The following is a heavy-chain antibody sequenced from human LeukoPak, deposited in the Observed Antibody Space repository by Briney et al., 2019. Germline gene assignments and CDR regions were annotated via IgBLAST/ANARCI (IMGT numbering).Heavy chain of an antibody. CDR1: GGTFSSYA. D-gene: IGHD2-15*01. CDR2: IIPILGIA. V-gene: IGHV1-69*04. Sequence: ASVKVSCKASGGTFSSYAISWVRQAPGQGLEWMGRIIPILGIANYAQKFQGRVTITADKSTSTAYMELSSLRSEDTAVYYCARDRDIVVVVAAGDGLDVWGQGTTVTVSS. J-gene: IGHJ6*02. CDR3: ARDRDIVVVVAAGDGLDV.